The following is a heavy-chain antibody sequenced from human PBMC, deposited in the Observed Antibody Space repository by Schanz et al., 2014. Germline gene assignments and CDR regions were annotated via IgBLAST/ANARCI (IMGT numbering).Heavy chain of an antibody. J-gene: IGHJ4*02. CDR3: AKSQGSSFDS. Sequence: VQLVESGGGLVQPGGSLRLSCAASGFTFSSNSMNWVRQAPGKGLEWVSVIGVDGTTTYYADSVKGRFTISRDNSKNTLYLQMSSLRAEDTAVYYCAKSQGSSFDSWGQGTLVTVSS. CDR1: GFTFSSNS. D-gene: IGHD6-13*01. V-gene: IGHV3-23*04. CDR2: IGVDGTTT.